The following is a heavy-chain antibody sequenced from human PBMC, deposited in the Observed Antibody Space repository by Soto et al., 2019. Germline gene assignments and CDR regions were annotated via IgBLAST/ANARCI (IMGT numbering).Heavy chain of an antibody. CDR1: GYSFSNYG. J-gene: IGHJ4*02. D-gene: IGHD1-26*01. CDR2: ISVYDGKT. CDR3: ARAVPYSVGARLDY. V-gene: IGHV1-18*01. Sequence: QVQLLQSGAEVKKPGASVKVSCKVSGYSFSNYGITWVRQAPGQGLEWMGWISVYDGKTAYAQKVQARVTVTIDTSTSTAYMELRSLRYDDTAVYHCARAVPYSVGARLDYWGQGTLVTVSS.